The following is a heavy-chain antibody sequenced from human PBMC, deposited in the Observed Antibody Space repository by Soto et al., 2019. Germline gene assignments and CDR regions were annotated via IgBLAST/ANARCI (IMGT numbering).Heavy chain of an antibody. CDR3: ARRGGGVVLAATTPFDY. CDR2: IYHSGST. V-gene: IGHV4-4*02. J-gene: IGHJ4*02. CDR1: SGSITSANW. D-gene: IGHD2-15*01. Sequence: QVPLQESGPRLVRPSGTLSLTCTVSSGSITSANWWSWVRQPPGRGLEWIGEIYHSGSTNYNLFLKSRATLSVDKSKNQFSLSLSSVTAADTAIYYCARRGGGVVLAATTPFDYWGQGTLVTVSS.